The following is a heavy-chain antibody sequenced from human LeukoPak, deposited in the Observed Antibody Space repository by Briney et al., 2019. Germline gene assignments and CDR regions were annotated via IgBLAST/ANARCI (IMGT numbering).Heavy chain of an antibody. D-gene: IGHD3-22*01. J-gene: IGHJ4*02. CDR1: GFTFHNYA. CDR2: ISSSGDIT. CDR3: AKDRPNYHESNGHYYRRNGDY. V-gene: IGHV3-23*01. Sequence: PGGSLRLSCAASGFTFHNYAMSWVRQAQGKGLEWVSAISSSGDITFYADSVKGRFTISRDNSRYTLYLQMNSLRAEDAAMYYCAKDRPNYHESNGHYYRRNGDYWGQGTLVTVSS.